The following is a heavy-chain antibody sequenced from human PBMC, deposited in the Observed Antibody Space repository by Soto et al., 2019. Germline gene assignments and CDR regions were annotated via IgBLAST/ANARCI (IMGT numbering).Heavy chain of an antibody. V-gene: IGHV3-30*18. CDR1: GFTFSSYG. D-gene: IGHD2-2*02. CDR2: ISYDGSNK. Sequence: SGGSLRLSCAASGFTFSSYGMHWVRQAPGKGLEWVAVISYDGSNKYYADSVKGRFTISRDNSKNTLYLQMNSLRAEDTAVYYCAKDRDPIVVVPAAILDYWGQGTLVTVSS. J-gene: IGHJ4*02. CDR3: AKDRDPIVVVPAAILDY.